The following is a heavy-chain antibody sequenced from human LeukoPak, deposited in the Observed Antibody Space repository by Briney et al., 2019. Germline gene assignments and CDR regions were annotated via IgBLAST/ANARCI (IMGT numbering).Heavy chain of an antibody. J-gene: IGHJ4*02. D-gene: IGHD6-19*01. CDR3: AKDSSYSSGWSNY. Sequence: PGGSLRVSCAASGFTFSSYGMHWVRQAPGKGLEWVAVISYDGSNKYYADSVKGRFTISRDNSKNTLYLQMNSLRAEDTAVYYCAKDSSYSSGWSNYWGQGTLVSVSS. V-gene: IGHV3-30*18. CDR1: GFTFSSYG. CDR2: ISYDGSNK.